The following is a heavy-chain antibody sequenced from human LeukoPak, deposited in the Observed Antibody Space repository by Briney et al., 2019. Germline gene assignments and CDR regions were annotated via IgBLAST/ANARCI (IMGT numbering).Heavy chain of an antibody. V-gene: IGHV3-7*01. CDR2: IKQDGGEK. CDR1: DYW. Sequence: GGSLRLSCAASDYWMSWVRQAPGKGLEWVANIKQDGGEKYYLDSVKGRFTISRDSAKNSLYLQMSNLRVDDTAVYYCARDRGYFDSWGQGTLVTVSS. J-gene: IGHJ4*02. CDR3: ARDRGYFDS.